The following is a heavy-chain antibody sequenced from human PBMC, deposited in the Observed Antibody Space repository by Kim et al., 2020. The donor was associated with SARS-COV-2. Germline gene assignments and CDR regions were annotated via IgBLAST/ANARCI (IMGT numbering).Heavy chain of an antibody. J-gene: IGHJ4*02. V-gene: IGHV3-30*04. D-gene: IGHD3-16*01. CDR2: ISYDGSNK. Sequence: GGSLRLSCAASGFTFSSYAMHWVRQAPGKGLEWVAVISYDGSNKYYADSVKGRFTISRDNSKNTLYLQMNSLRAEDTAVYYCASLTFDLEVPFDYWGQGTLVTVSS. CDR3: ASLTFDLEVPFDY. CDR1: GFTFSSYA.